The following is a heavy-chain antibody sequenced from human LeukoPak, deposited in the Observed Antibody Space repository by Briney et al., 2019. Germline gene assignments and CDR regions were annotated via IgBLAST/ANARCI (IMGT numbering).Heavy chain of an antibody. CDR3: AKVCSIAAAGGGVDWYFDL. D-gene: IGHD6-13*01. Sequence: GGSLRLSCAASGFTFSSYGMHWVRQAPGKGLEWVAFIRYDGSNKYYADSVKGRSTISRDNSKNTLYLQMNSLRAEDTAVYYCAKVCSIAAAGGGVDWYFDLWGRGTLVTVSS. V-gene: IGHV3-30*02. CDR1: GFTFSSYG. CDR2: IRYDGSNK. J-gene: IGHJ2*01.